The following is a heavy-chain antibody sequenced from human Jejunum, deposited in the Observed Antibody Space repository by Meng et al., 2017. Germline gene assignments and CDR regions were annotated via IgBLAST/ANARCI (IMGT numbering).Heavy chain of an antibody. D-gene: IGHD6-6*01. CDR1: GFTFSNYG. CDR2: LDGSGVSK. CDR3: AQEKSGNSFLGLDN. V-gene: IGHV3-23*01. Sequence: GGSLRLSCAASGFTFSNYGMNWVRQAPGKGLEWVSSLDGSGVSKDYVDSVKGRFTISRDNSKNTLYLQMDSLSAEDTAVYYCAQEKSGNSFLGLDNWGQGTLVTVSS. J-gene: IGHJ4*02.